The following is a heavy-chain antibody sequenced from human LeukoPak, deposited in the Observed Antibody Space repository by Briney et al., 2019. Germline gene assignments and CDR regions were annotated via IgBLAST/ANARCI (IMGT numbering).Heavy chain of an antibody. Sequence: GGTLRLSCAASGFTFDSYGMNWVRQAPGKGLEWVSGISGSGVYTYYADSVKGWFTISRDNSKNTLYLVMNSLRVDDTAVYYCAKAVDLATISVDIWGQGTMVTVSS. CDR2: ISGSGVYT. V-gene: IGHV3-23*01. J-gene: IGHJ3*02. CDR3: AKAVDLATISVDI. D-gene: IGHD5-24*01. CDR1: GFTFDSYG.